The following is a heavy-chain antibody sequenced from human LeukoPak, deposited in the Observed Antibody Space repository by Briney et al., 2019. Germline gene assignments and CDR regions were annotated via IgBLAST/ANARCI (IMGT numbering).Heavy chain of an antibody. CDR1: GHTFTGYY. J-gene: IGHJ4*02. CDR2: INPNSGGT. CDR3: ASDAGGNSAFVDY. Sequence: ASVKVSCKASGHTFTGYYMHWVRQAPGQGLDWMGWINPNSGGTNYAQNFQGRVTMTRDTSISTAFMELSRLTSDDTAVYYFASDAGGNSAFVDYWGQGTLVTVSS. V-gene: IGHV1-2*02. D-gene: IGHD4-23*01.